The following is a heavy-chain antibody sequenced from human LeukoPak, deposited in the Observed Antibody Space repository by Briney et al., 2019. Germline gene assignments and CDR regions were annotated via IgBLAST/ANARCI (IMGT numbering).Heavy chain of an antibody. V-gene: IGHV3-21*01. CDR3: ARQTAAGNFDY. D-gene: IGHD6-25*01. CDR2: ISSSSSFI. Sequence: GGSLRLSCAASGFAFSSYTMNWVRQAPGMGLEWVSSISSSSSFIYYADSVKGRFTISRDNAKNTLYLQMNSLRAEDTAVYYCARQTAAGNFDYWGQGTLVTVSS. J-gene: IGHJ4*02. CDR1: GFAFSSYT.